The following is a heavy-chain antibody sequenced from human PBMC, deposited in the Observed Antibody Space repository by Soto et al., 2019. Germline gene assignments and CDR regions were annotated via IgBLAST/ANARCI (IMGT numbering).Heavy chain of an antibody. CDR3: AREWYYDILTGYYKRGYFDY. D-gene: IGHD3-9*01. CDR2: IYYSGTT. Sequence: PSETLSLTCTVSGGSISSYYWSWIRQPPGKGLEWIGYIYYSGTTNYNPSLKSRVTISVDTSKNQLSLKLSSVTAADTAVYYCAREWYYDILTGYYKRGYFDYWGQGTLVTVSS. J-gene: IGHJ4*02. CDR1: GGSISSYY. V-gene: IGHV4-59*12.